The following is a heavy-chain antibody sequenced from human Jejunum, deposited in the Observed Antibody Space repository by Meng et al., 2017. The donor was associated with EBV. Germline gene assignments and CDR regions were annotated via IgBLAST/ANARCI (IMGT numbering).Heavy chain of an antibody. V-gene: IGHV2-5*02. D-gene: IGHD4-17*01. J-gene: IGHJ4*02. CDR1: GFSLSTSGVG. CDR3: ARRYGDYVRYFDS. CDR2: IYWDENK. Sequence: PLKESGPTLVKPTETLTLTFTVSGFSLSTSGVGVGWIRQPPGKALEWLANIYWDENKRYSTSLRSRLSIMKDTSKSQVVLTMTNMDPVDTATYYCARRYGDYVRYFDSWGQGILVTVSS.